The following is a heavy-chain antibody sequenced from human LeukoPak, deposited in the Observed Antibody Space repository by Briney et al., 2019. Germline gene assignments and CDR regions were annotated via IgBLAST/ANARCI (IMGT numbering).Heavy chain of an antibody. D-gene: IGHD1-26*01. CDR3: ARGQEWELLYHAAPDY. CDR2: ISYDGSNK. Sequence: GGSLRLSCAASGFTFSSYAMHWVRQAPGKGLEGVAVISYDGSNKYYADSVKGRFTISRDNSKNTLYLQMNSLRAEDTAVYYCARGQEWELLYHAAPDYWGQGTLVTVSS. J-gene: IGHJ4*02. V-gene: IGHV3-30*04. CDR1: GFTFSSYA.